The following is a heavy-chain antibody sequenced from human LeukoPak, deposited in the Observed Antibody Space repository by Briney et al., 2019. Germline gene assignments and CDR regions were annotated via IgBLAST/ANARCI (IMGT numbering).Heavy chain of an antibody. CDR2: MNPNSGNT. D-gene: IGHD3-16*01. V-gene: IGHV1-8*01. J-gene: IGHJ4*02. CDR3: ARENGGDYLYFDY. Sequence: GASVKVSCKASGYTFTSYDINWVRQTPGQGLEWMGWMNPNSGNTGYAQKFQGRVTMTRNTSISTAYMELSSLRSEDTAVYYCARENGGDYLYFDYWGQGTLVTVSS. CDR1: GYTFTSYD.